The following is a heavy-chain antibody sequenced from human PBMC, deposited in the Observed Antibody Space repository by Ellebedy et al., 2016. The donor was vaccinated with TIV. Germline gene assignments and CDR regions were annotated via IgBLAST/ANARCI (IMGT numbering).Heavy chain of an antibody. CDR3: ARAPAGTQQSPLDY. D-gene: IGHD6-13*01. Sequence: MPSETLSLTCAVSGDSISSSNWWNWVRQNPGKGLEWIGEIYQSGSTNYNPSLKSRVTISVDKSKNQFSLKLNSVTAADTAVYYCARAPAGTQQSPLDYWGQGTLVTVSS. CDR1: GDSISSSNW. V-gene: IGHV4-4*02. CDR2: IYQSGST. J-gene: IGHJ4*02.